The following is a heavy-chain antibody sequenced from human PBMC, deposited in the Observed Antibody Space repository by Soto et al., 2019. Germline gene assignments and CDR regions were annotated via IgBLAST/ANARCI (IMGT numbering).Heavy chain of an antibody. CDR3: ASGIGVH. CDR1: GFTFSDYE. CDR2: ISRSATTI. V-gene: IGHV3-48*03. D-gene: IGHD1-20*01. Sequence: GGSLRLSCAASGFTFSDYEMNWLRQAPGKGLEWVSYISRSATTIFYAASVRGRFTISRDNAKSSLYLQMNSLRVEDTGVYYCASGIGVHWGQGIMVTVSS. J-gene: IGHJ4*02.